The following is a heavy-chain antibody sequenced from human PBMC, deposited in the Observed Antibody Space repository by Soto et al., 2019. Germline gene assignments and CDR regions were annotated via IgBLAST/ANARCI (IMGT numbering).Heavy chain of an antibody. J-gene: IGHJ4*02. CDR3: ARGMDGATTPFDY. D-gene: IGHD1-26*01. Sequence: QVHLQESGPGLVKPSETLSLTCSVFGGYISSYYWNWDRQPPGKGLEWIGYIYYTGSTNYNPSLKSRVTMSVDTSKNQLSLKLSSVTAADTAVYFCARGMDGATTPFDYWGQGTLVTVSS. CDR1: GGYISSYY. V-gene: IGHV4-59*01. CDR2: IYYTGST.